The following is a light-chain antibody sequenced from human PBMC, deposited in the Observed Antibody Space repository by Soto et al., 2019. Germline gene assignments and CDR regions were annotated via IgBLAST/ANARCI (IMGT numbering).Light chain of an antibody. CDR1: PSNIGSNT. V-gene: IGLV1-44*01. CDR2: RDY. CDR3: AAWDDSLSGHVV. Sequence: QSGLTQPPSASGTPGQRVTISCSGSPSNIGSNTVSWYQQFSGSAPRLIMYRDYRRPSGVPDRFSGSKSGTSASLAISGLQSEDEAIFYCAAWDDSLSGHVVFGGGTKVTVL. J-gene: IGLJ2*01.